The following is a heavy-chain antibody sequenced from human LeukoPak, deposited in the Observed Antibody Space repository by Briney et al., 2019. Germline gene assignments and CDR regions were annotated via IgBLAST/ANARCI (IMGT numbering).Heavy chain of an antibody. J-gene: IGHJ4*02. Sequence: SVKVSCKASGGTFSSYAISWVRQAPGQGLEWMGGIIPIFGTTNYAQKFQGRVTITADESTSTAYMELSSLRSEDTAVYYCARGAYYGSGSYFDYWGQGTLVTVSS. V-gene: IGHV1-69*13. CDR3: ARGAYYGSGSYFDY. CDR1: GGTFSSYA. CDR2: IIPIFGTT. D-gene: IGHD3-10*01.